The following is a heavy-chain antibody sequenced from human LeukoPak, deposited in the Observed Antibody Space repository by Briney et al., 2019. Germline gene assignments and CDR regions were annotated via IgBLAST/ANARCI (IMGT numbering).Heavy chain of an antibody. D-gene: IGHD6-13*01. Sequence: GGSLRLSCAASGFTFNTYEINWVRQAPGKGLECLSYIDGSGRTTYYADSVKGRFTLVRDNAKNSVYLQMNSLRVEDTAVYYCARVSQPQQPLDYWGQGTLVTVS. V-gene: IGHV3-48*03. CDR3: ARVSQPQQPLDY. CDR1: GFTFNTYE. CDR2: IDGSGRTT. J-gene: IGHJ4*02.